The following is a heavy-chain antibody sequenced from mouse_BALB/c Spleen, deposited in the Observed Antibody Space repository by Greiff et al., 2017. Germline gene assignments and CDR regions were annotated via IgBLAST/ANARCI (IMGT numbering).Heavy chain of an antibody. J-gene: IGHJ4*01. D-gene: IGHD2-1*01. Sequence: EVQLQESGPGLVKPSQSLSLTCTVTGYSITSDYAWNWIRQFPGNNLEWMGYISYSGSTSYNPSLKSRISITRDTSKNQFFLQLNSVTTEDTATYYCAREGFYPYYAMDYWGQGTSVTVSS. CDR2: ISYSGST. CDR1: GYSITSDYA. V-gene: IGHV3-2*02. CDR3: AREGFYPYYAMDY.